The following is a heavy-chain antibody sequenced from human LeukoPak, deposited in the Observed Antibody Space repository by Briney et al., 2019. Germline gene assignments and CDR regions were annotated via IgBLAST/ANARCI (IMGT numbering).Heavy chain of an antibody. CDR2: IYYSGST. CDR1: GGSSSRSLYY. J-gene: IGHJ4*02. D-gene: IGHD4-17*01. Sequence: SETLSLTCTVSGGSSSRSLYYWGWIRQHPGKGLEWIGTIYYSGSTYYNPSLRSRVTMSVDTSNNHFSLKLSSVTAADTAVYYCARHYSGDLYYFDYWGQGTLVTVSS. V-gene: IGHV4-39*01. CDR3: ARHYSGDLYYFDY.